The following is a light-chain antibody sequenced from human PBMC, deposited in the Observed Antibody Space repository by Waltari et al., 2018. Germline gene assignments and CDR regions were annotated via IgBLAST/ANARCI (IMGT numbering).Light chain of an antibody. Sequence: EIVMTQTPATLSVSPGERATISCRASQSGSSNLAWYKQKPGQAPRLLIYDGSTRDTGIPDRFSGSGSGTEFTLTISSLQSEDFAFYYCQQYNNWPPLTFGGGTKVEIK. CDR1: QSGSSN. CDR2: DGS. CDR3: QQYNNWPPLT. V-gene: IGKV3-15*01. J-gene: IGKJ4*01.